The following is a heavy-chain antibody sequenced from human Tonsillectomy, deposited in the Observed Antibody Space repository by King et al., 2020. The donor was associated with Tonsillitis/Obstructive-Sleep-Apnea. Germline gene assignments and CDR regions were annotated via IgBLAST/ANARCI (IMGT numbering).Heavy chain of an antibody. Sequence: VQLVESGGGVVQPGRSLRLSCAASGFTFSSYTMHWVRQAPGKGLEWVAVISYDGNNEYYADSVKGRFAISRDNSKNTLFLQMNSLRAEDTAVYYCARDFPGGGCDYWGQGTLVTVSS. CDR3: ARDFPGGGCDY. J-gene: IGHJ4*02. CDR2: ISYDGNNE. V-gene: IGHV3-30*01. CDR1: GFTFSSYT. D-gene: IGHD3-10*01.